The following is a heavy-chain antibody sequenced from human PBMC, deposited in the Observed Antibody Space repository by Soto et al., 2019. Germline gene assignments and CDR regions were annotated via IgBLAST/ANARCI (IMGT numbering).Heavy chain of an antibody. CDR1: GFTFSGYA. CDR2: ISGSGGST. V-gene: IGHV3-23*01. J-gene: IGHJ4*02. Sequence: PGGSLRLSCAASGFTFSGYAMSWVRQAPGKGLEWVSAISGSGGSTYYADSVKGRFTISRDNSKNTLYLQMNSLRAEDTAVYYCAXARWYYDSSGYYSPLDYWGQGTLVTVSS. D-gene: IGHD3-22*01. CDR3: AXARWYYDSSGYYSPLDY.